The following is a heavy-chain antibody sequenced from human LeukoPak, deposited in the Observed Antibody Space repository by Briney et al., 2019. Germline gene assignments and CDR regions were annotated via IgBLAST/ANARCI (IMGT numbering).Heavy chain of an antibody. CDR3: ARVGYCSGGSCYDWYFDL. D-gene: IGHD2-15*01. Sequence: GGSLRLSCAASGFTFSDYYMSWIRQAPGRGLEWVSYISSSGSTIYYADSVKGRFTISRDNAKNSLYLQMNSLRAEDTAVYYCARVGYCSGGSCYDWYFDLWGRGTLVTVSS. CDR1: GFTFSDYY. V-gene: IGHV3-11*01. J-gene: IGHJ2*01. CDR2: ISSSGSTI.